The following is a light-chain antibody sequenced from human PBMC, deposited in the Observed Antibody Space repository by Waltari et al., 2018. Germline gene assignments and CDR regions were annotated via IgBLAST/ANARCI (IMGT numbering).Light chain of an antibody. CDR1: QTILYTSNNKNY. Sequence: DIVIPQSPESLAVSLGARAPITCTSSQTILYTSNNKNYLAWYKQKPGQPPRLLIYWASSRDSGVPDRFSGSGSGTDFTLTISSLQAEDVAVYYCQQYFDNPRTFGQGTRLEIK. CDR2: WAS. CDR3: QQYFDNPRT. J-gene: IGKJ2*01. V-gene: IGKV4-1*01.